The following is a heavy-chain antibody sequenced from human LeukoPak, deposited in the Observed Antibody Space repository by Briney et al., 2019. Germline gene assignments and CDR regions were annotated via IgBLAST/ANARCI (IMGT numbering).Heavy chain of an antibody. CDR2: IYYSGST. V-gene: IGHV4-59*12. J-gene: IGHJ4*02. CDR3: ARGDDSGYDEGGFDY. CDR1: GGSISSYY. Sequence: PSETLSLTCTVSGGSISSYYWSWIRQPPGKGLEWIEFIYYSGSTNYNPSLKSRVTISVDTSKNQFSLKLSSVTAADTAVYYCARGDDSGYDEGGFDYWGQGTLVTVSS. D-gene: IGHD5-12*01.